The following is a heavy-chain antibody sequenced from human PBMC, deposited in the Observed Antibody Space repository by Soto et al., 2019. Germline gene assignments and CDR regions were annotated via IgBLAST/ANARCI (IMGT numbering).Heavy chain of an antibody. CDR1: GITFSDYW. CDR3: ARDSTDDAFDL. Sequence: GGSLRLSCAASGITFSDYWMSWVRQAPGKGLEWVAKIKQDGSEKLYVGSVKGRFAVSRDNAKNSLYLQMNSLRVEDTAVYFCARDSTDDAFDLWGQGTMVTVSS. J-gene: IGHJ3*01. V-gene: IGHV3-7*03. CDR2: IKQDGSEK.